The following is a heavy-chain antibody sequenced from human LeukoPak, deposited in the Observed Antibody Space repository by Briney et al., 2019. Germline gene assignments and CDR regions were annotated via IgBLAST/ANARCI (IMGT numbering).Heavy chain of an antibody. CDR2: IYYSGST. J-gene: IGHJ4*02. CDR3: ARLDFWSGFVYY. V-gene: IGHV4-39*01. Sequence: SETLSLTCTVSGGSISSSSYYWGWIRQPPGKGLEWIGSIYYSGSTYYNPSLKSRVTISVDTSKNQFSLKLSSVTAADTAMYYCARLDFWSGFVYYWGQGTLVTVSS. D-gene: IGHD3-3*01. CDR1: GGSISSSSYY.